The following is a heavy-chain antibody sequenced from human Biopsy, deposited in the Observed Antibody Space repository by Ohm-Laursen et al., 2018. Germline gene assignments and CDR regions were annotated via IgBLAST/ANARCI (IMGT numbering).Heavy chain of an antibody. Sequence: SVKVSCKSSGYTFTGYYMHWVRQAPGQGLEWMGWINPNSGVTNYAQRFQGRVTMTRDTSISTAYMELSRLRSNDTAVYYCARDPRHGYGSYFDYWGQGTLVAVSS. V-gene: IGHV1-2*02. CDR1: GYTFTGYY. D-gene: IGHD3-10*01. CDR3: ARDPRHGYGSYFDY. CDR2: INPNSGVT. J-gene: IGHJ4*02.